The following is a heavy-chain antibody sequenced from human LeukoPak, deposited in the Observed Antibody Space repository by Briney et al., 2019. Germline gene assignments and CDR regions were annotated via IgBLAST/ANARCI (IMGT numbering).Heavy chain of an antibody. Sequence: GESLKISCKGSGYSFTSHWIGWVRQMPGKGLEWMGIIYPGDSDTRYSPSFQGQVTISADKSISTAYLQWSSLKASDTAMYYCARPTLMYSGSYYVVGAFDIWGQGAMVTVSS. CDR3: ARPTLMYSGSYYVVGAFDI. CDR1: GYSFTSHW. CDR2: IYPGDSDT. V-gene: IGHV5-51*01. D-gene: IGHD1-26*01. J-gene: IGHJ3*02.